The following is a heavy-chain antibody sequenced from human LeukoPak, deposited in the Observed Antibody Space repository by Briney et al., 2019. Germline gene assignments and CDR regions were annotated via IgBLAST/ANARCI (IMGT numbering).Heavy chain of an antibody. J-gene: IGHJ3*02. Sequence: SETLSLTCTVSGGSISSSSYYWGWIRQPPGKGLEWIGSIYYSGSTYYNPSLKSRVTISVDTSKNQFSLKLSSVTAADTAVYYCARDLWEHDAFDIWGQGTMVTVSS. CDR1: GGSISSSSYY. CDR2: IYYSGST. CDR3: ARDLWEHDAFDI. D-gene: IGHD1/OR15-1a*01. V-gene: IGHV4-39*01.